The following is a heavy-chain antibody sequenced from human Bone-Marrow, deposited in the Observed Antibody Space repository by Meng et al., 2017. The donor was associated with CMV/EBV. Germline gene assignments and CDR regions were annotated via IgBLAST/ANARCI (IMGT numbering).Heavy chain of an antibody. CDR1: ISSGSYY. V-gene: IGHV4-61*02. Sequence: ISSGSYYWSWIRQPAGKGLEWIGRIYTSGSTNYNPSLKSRVTISVDTSKNQFSLKLSSVTAADTAVYYCARSGGRYYYGSGSYNWFDPWGQGTLVTVSS. CDR3: ARSGGRYYYGSGSYNWFDP. J-gene: IGHJ5*02. CDR2: IYTSGST. D-gene: IGHD3-10*01.